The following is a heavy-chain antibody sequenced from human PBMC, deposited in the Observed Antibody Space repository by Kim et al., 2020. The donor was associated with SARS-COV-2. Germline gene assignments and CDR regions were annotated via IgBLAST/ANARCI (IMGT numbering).Heavy chain of an antibody. J-gene: IGHJ4*02. CDR3: ARGYGSGSYYGSGSYYYDY. D-gene: IGHD3-10*01. V-gene: IGHV4-34*01. CDR1: GGSFSGYY. CDR2: INHSGST. Sequence: SETLSLTCAVYGGSFSGYYWSWIRQPPGKGLEWIGEINHSGSTNYNPSLKSRVTISVDTSKNQFSLKLSSVTAADTAVYYCARGYGSGSYYGSGSYYYDYWGQGTLVTVSS.